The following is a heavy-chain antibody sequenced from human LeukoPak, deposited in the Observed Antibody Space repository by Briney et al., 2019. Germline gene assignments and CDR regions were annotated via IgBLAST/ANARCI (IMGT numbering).Heavy chain of an antibody. V-gene: IGHV3-30*18. CDR3: AKDLSATGEYYYYYMDV. J-gene: IGHJ6*03. Sequence: GGSLRLSCAASGFTFSSYVMHWVRQAPGKGLEWVAVISYDGSNKYYADSVKGRFTISRDNSKNTLYLQMNSLRAEDTAVYYCAKDLSATGEYYYYYMDVWGKGTTVTVSS. CDR1: GFTFSSYV. D-gene: IGHD5-12*01. CDR2: ISYDGSNK.